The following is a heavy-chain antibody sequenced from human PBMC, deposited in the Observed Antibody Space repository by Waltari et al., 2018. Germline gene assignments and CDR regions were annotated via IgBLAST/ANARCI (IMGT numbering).Heavy chain of an antibody. CDR1: GTSISNYY. Sequence: QVQLQESGPGLVKPSETLSLTCTVSGTSISNYYWTWIRQPPGKGLEWIGYISDSGSTSYNPSPKSRVTISGDTSKNHFSLKLSSVTAADTAVYYCARTSGAAAGKLDYWGQGTLVTVSS. CDR3: ARTSGAAAGKLDY. CDR2: ISDSGST. D-gene: IGHD6-13*01. V-gene: IGHV4-59*01. J-gene: IGHJ4*02.